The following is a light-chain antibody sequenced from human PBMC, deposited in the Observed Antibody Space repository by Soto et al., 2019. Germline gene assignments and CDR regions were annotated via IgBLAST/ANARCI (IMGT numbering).Light chain of an antibody. CDR1: QSVLYSSNNKNY. V-gene: IGKV4-1*01. CDR3: QQSYSTPGT. Sequence: DIVMTQSPDSLAVSLGERATINCKSSQSVLYSSNNKNYLAWYQQKPGKAPKLRIYAASSLQSGVPSRFSGSGYGTDFTLTISSLQPEDFATYYCQQSYSTPGTFGQGTKVDIK. J-gene: IGKJ1*01. CDR2: AAS.